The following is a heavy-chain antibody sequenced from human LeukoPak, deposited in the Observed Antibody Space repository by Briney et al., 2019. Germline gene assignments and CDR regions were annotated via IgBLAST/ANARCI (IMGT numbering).Heavy chain of an antibody. CDR1: GFTFSSYS. CDR3: ARDYYYDSSGYYHGIFDY. D-gene: IGHD3-22*01. CDR2: ISSSSSTI. J-gene: IGHJ4*02. V-gene: IGHV3-48*01. Sequence: QAGGSLRLSCAASGFTFSSYSMNGVRQAPGKGLEWVSYISSSSSTIYYADSVKGRFTISRDNAKNSLYLQMNSLRAEDTAVYYCARDYYYDSSGYYHGIFDYWGQGTLVTVSS.